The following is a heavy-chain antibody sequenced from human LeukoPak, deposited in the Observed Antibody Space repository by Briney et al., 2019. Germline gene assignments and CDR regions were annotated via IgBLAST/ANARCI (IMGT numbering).Heavy chain of an antibody. Sequence: ASVKVSCKASGYTFTGYYMHWVRQAPGQGLEWMGWINPNSGGTNYAQKFQGRVTMTRDTSISTAYMELSRLRSDDTAVCYCARDRHYGGNSLAFDIWGQGTMVTVSS. CDR1: GYTFTGYY. D-gene: IGHD4-23*01. J-gene: IGHJ3*02. CDR2: INPNSGGT. CDR3: ARDRHYGGNSLAFDI. V-gene: IGHV1-2*02.